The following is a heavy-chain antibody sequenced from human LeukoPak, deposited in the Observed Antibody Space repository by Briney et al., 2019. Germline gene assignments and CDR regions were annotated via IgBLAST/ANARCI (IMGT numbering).Heavy chain of an antibody. D-gene: IGHD2/OR15-2a*01. CDR1: GFTLSNYA. J-gene: IGHJ4*02. CDR3: RYFLPHFDY. V-gene: IGHV3-23*01. CDR2: ISGSGGDT. Sequence: GGSLRLSCAASGFTLSNYAMNWVRQAPGKGLEWVSAISGSGGDTYYADSVKGRFTISRDNSKNTLYLQMNSLRAEDTAVYYCRYFLPHFDYWGQGTLVTVSS.